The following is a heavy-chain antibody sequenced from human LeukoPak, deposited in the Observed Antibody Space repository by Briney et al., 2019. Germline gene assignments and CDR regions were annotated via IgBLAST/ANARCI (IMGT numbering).Heavy chain of an antibody. CDR2: IHRSGST. D-gene: IGHD1-14*01. CDR3: AREIVGGFNPGAY. Sequence: SETLSLTCDVSGGSISNTNWWSWVRQPPGKGLEWIGEIHRSGSTNYNPSLQSRVTISIDRSKNQIALELSSVTAADTAVYYCAREIVGGFNPGAYWGQGTLVTVSS. V-gene: IGHV4-4*02. J-gene: IGHJ4*02. CDR1: GGSISNTNW.